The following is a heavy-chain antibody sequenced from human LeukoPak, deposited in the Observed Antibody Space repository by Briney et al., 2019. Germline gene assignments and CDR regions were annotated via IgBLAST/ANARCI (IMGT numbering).Heavy chain of an antibody. CDR3: ARRMGQPGPVNYFDY. CDR2: IYYSGSA. CDR1: GGSISSYY. Sequence: SETLSLTCTVSGGSISSYYWSWVRQAPGKGLEWVGFIYYSGSANYNPSPKNRLTISVDTSKNQFSLKQSSVTAADTAVYYCARRMGQPGPVNYFDYWGQGTLVTVSS. V-gene: IGHV4-59*01. J-gene: IGHJ4*02. D-gene: IGHD4-17*01.